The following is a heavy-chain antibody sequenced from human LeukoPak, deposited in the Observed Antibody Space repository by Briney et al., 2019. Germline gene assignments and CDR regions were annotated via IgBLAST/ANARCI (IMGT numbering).Heavy chain of an antibody. V-gene: IGHV3-21*01. J-gene: IGHJ4*02. CDR2: ISTSSTYI. CDR3: ARDGYNSVYLKALDY. D-gene: IGHD5-18*01. Sequence: GGSLRLSCAASGFTFSTYTMNWVRQAPGKGLGWVSSISTSSTYIYYADSVKGRFTISRDNAKNSLYLKMNSLRADDTAVYYCARDGYNSVYLKALDYWGQGTLLPVSS. CDR1: GFTFSTYT.